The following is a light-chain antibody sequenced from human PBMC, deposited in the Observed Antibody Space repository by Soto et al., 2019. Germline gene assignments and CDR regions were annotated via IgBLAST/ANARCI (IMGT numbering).Light chain of an antibody. CDR1: QSISNYY. V-gene: IGKV3-20*01. Sequence: EIVLTQSPGTLSLSAGERATLSCRADQSISNYYLAWYQHKPGQAPRLLIFGVSSRATGIPDRFSGSGSGTDFTLTISRLAPEDSAVYYCHVYGRTSFPFGQGTKLEIK. CDR3: HVYGRTSFP. J-gene: IGKJ2*01. CDR2: GVS.